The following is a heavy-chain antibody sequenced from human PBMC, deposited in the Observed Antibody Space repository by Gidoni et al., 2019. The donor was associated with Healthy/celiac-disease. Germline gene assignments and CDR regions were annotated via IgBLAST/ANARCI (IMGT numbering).Heavy chain of an antibody. J-gene: IGHJ1*01. D-gene: IGHD6-19*01. Sequence: EVQLLEYGGGLVQPGGALRLSCAASGFTFGSYAIGWVRQAPGKGLEWFSAISGSGGSTYYADSAKGRFTISRDNSKNTLYLQMNSLRAEYTAVYYCAKDGPYSSGWPEYFQHWCQGTLVTVSS. CDR1: GFTFGSYA. V-gene: IGHV3-23*01. CDR2: ISGSGGST. CDR3: AKDGPYSSGWPEYFQH.